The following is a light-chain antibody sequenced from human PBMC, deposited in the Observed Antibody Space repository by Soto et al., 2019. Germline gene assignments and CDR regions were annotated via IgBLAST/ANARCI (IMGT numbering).Light chain of an antibody. CDR1: SSDVGGYNY. CDR3: GSYGGSNNLR. Sequence: QSALTQPPSASGSPGQSVTISCSGTSSDVGGYNYVSWYQQHPGKAPKLMIYEVSKRPSGVPDRFSGSKSGNTASLTVSGLQAEDEADYYCGSYGGSNNLRFGGGTKLTVL. V-gene: IGLV2-8*01. CDR2: EVS. J-gene: IGLJ2*01.